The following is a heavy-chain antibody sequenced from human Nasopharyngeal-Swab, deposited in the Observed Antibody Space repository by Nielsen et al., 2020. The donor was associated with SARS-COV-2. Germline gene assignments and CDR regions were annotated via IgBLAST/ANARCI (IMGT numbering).Heavy chain of an antibody. V-gene: IGHV3-73*01. J-gene: IGHJ4*02. CDR1: GFTFSGSA. D-gene: IGHD2-15*01. CDR2: IRSKANSYAT. CDR3: TSRVVAATGDY. Sequence: GESLKISCAASGFTFSGSAMHWVRQASGKGLEWVGRIRSKANSYATAYAASVKGRFTISRDDSKNTAYLQMNSLKTEDTAVYYCTSRVVAATGDYWGQGTLVTVSS.